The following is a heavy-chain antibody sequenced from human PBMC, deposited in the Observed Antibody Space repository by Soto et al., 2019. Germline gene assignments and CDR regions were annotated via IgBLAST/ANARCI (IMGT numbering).Heavy chain of an antibody. CDR2: IIPIFGTA. D-gene: IGHD2-15*01. CDR3: ARGGYCSGGSCYSVADYYYYGMDV. V-gene: IGHV1-69*06. CDR1: GGTFSSYA. J-gene: IGHJ6*02. Sequence: ASVKVSCKASGGTFSSYAISWVRQAPGQGLEWMGGIIPIFGTANYAQKFQGRVTITADKSTSTAYMELSSLRSEDTAVYYCARGGYCSGGSCYSVADYYYYGMDVWGQGTTVTVSS.